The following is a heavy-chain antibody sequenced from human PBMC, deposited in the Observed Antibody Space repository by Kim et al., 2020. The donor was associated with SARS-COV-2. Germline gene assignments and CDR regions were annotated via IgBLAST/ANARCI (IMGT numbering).Heavy chain of an antibody. V-gene: IGHV3-33*01. CDR1: GFTFNSYG. CDR3: ARDPYGSGSYGCHDY. CDR2: IWYDGSNK. J-gene: IGHJ4*02. Sequence: GGSLRLSCAASGFTFNSYGMHWVRQAPGKGLEWVAVIWYDGSNKYYADSVKGRFTISRDNSKNTLYLQMNSLRAEDTAVYFCARDPYGSGSYGCHDYWGQGTLVTVSS. D-gene: IGHD3-10*01.